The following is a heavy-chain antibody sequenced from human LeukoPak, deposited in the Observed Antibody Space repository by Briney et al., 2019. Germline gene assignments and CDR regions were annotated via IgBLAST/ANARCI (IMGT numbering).Heavy chain of an antibody. CDR1: GFSFSSYA. V-gene: IGHV3-30*18. Sequence: GGSLRLSCAASGFSFSSYAMSWVRQAPGKGLEWVAVISYDGSNKYYADSVKGRFTISRDNSKNTLYLQMNSLRAEDAAVYYCAKDLVTMIVVVIPYSDYWGQGTLVTVSS. CDR2: ISYDGSNK. D-gene: IGHD3-22*01. CDR3: AKDLVTMIVVVIPYSDY. J-gene: IGHJ4*02.